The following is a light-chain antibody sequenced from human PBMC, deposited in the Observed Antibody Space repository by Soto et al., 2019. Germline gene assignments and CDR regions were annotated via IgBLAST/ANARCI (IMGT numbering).Light chain of an antibody. CDR2: EVS. J-gene: IGLJ1*01. Sequence: QSVLTQPPSASGSPGQSVTVSCTGTSSDIGDTHYVSWYQQHSGKAPKLMVYEVSKRPSGVPDRFSGSKSGNTASLTVSGLLAEDEGDYYCSSYAGRDTVVFGSGTKVTVL. V-gene: IGLV2-8*01. CDR3: SSYAGRDTVV. CDR1: SSDIGDTHY.